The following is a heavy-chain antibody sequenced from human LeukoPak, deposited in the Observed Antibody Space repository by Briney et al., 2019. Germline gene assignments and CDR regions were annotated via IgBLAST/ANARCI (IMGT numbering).Heavy chain of an antibody. J-gene: IGHJ4*02. Sequence: SETLSLTCTVSGGSISSSSYYWGWIRQPPGKGLEWIGSIYYSGSTYYNPSLKSRVTISVDTSKNQFSLKLSSVTAADTAVYDCAREDRGQQLVVAYWGQGTLVTVSS. V-gene: IGHV4-39*07. CDR1: GGSISSSSYY. CDR2: IYYSGST. D-gene: IGHD6-13*01. CDR3: AREDRGQQLVVAY.